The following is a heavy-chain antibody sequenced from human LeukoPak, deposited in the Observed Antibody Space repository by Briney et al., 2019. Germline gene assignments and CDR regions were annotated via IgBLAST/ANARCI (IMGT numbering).Heavy chain of an antibody. CDR1: GGSISSYY. Sequence: SETLSLTCTVSGGSISSYYWSWIRQPPGKGLEWIGYIYYSGSTNYNPSLKSRVTISVDRSKNQFSLKLSSVTAADTAVYYCARDKGLRYFDWLGFDPWGQGTLVTVSS. CDR3: ARDKGLRYFDWLGFDP. CDR2: IYYSGST. J-gene: IGHJ5*02. D-gene: IGHD3-9*01. V-gene: IGHV4-59*01.